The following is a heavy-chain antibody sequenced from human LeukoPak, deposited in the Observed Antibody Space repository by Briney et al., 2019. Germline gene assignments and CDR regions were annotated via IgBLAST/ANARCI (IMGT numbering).Heavy chain of an antibody. D-gene: IGHD5-12*01. CDR1: GGSFSGYY. Sequence: SETLSLTCAVYGGSFSGYYWSWIRQPPGKGLEWIGEINHSGSTNYNPPLKSRVTISVDTSKNQFSLKLSSVTAADTAVYYCARAPNNGYGFKTYYYYGMDVWGQGTTVTVSS. V-gene: IGHV4-34*01. CDR2: INHSGST. J-gene: IGHJ6*02. CDR3: ARAPNNGYGFKTYYYYGMDV.